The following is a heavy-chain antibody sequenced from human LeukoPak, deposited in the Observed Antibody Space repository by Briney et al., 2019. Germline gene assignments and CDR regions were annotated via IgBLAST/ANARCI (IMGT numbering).Heavy chain of an antibody. CDR3: ATVSTTGTTYDAFDI. Sequence: ASVKVSCKASGGTFSSDAISWVRQAPGQGLEWMGGIIPIFGTANYAQKFQGRVTMTEDTSTDTAYMELSSLRSEDTAVYYCATVSTTGTTYDAFDIWGQGTMVTVSS. CDR1: GGTFSSDA. J-gene: IGHJ3*02. CDR2: IIPIFGTA. V-gene: IGHV1-69*06. D-gene: IGHD1-1*01.